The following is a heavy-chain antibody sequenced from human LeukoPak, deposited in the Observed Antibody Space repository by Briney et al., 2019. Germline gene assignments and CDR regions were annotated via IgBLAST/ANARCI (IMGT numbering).Heavy chain of an antibody. Sequence: ASVKVSCKASGYTFTGYYMHWVRQAPGQGLERMGWISPNSGGTNYAQKFQGRVTMTRDTSISTAYMELSRLRSDDTAVYYCARTYCSSTNCYANYYYYYMDVWGKGTTVTVSS. CDR2: ISPNSGGT. CDR3: ARTYCSSTNCYANYYYYYMDV. V-gene: IGHV1-2*02. J-gene: IGHJ6*03. D-gene: IGHD2-2*01. CDR1: GYTFTGYY.